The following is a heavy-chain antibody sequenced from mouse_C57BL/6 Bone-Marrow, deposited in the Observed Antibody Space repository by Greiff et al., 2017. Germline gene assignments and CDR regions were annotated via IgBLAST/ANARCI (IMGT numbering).Heavy chain of an antibody. CDR3: TRWGRGY. CDR1: GYTFTDYE. Sequence: QVQLQQSGAELVRPGASVTLSCKASGYTFTDYEMHWVKQTPVHGLEWIGAIDPETGGTAYNQKFKGKAILTADKYSSTAYMELSSLTSEDSAVYYCTRWGRGYWGQGTTLTVSS. J-gene: IGHJ2*01. CDR2: IDPETGGT. V-gene: IGHV1-15*01. D-gene: IGHD3-3*01.